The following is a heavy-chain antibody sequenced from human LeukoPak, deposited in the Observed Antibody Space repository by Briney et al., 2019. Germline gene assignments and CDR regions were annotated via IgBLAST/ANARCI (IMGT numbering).Heavy chain of an antibody. Sequence: PGGSLRLSCAASGFTFSSYSMNWVRQAPGKGLEWVSSISSSSSYIYYADSVKGRFTISRDNAKNSLYLQMNSLRAEDTAVYYCARDMTDDYGDLFDYWGQGTLVTVSS. CDR1: GFTFSSYS. V-gene: IGHV3-21*01. CDR2: ISSSSSYI. CDR3: ARDMTDDYGDLFDY. J-gene: IGHJ4*02. D-gene: IGHD4-17*01.